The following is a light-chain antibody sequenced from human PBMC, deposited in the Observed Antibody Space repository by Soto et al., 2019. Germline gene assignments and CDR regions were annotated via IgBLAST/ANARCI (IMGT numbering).Light chain of an antibody. CDR1: QSIGSN. J-gene: IGKJ4*01. Sequence: DIQMTQSPSSLSASVGDRVTITCRASQSIGSNLNWYQQKPGKAPKLLIYAASSLQSGVPSRFSGGGSGTDFTLTISSLQPEDFATYSCQQSYSTPLTFGGGTKVDIK. CDR3: QQSYSTPLT. V-gene: IGKV1-39*01. CDR2: AAS.